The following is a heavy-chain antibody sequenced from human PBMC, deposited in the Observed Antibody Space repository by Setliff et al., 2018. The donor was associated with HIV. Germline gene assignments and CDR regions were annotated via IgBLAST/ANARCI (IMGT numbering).Heavy chain of an antibody. D-gene: IGHD3-3*01. CDR3: ARDSSGVADYDFWSGRNWFDP. V-gene: IGHV4-34*01. J-gene: IGHJ5*02. Sequence: SETLSLTCAVYGGSFSGYDWSWIRQPPGKGLEWIGEIDLSGSSNYNPSLKSRVTISVDKSRNQFSLNLNSVTAADTAVYYCARDSSGVADYDFWSGRNWFDPWGQGILVTVSS. CDR1: GGSFSGYD. CDR2: IDLSGSS.